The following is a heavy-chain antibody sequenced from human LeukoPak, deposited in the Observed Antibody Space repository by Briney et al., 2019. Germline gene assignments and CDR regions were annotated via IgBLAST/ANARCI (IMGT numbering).Heavy chain of an antibody. D-gene: IGHD3-3*01. V-gene: IGHV4-39*01. CDR3: ARTIRFLGPEFDY. CDR2: IYYSGST. Sequence: SETLSLTCTVSGGSISSSSYYWGWIRQPPGKGLEWIGSIYYSGSTYYNPSLKSRVTISVDTSKNQFSLKLSSVTAADTAVYYCARTIRFLGPEFDYWGQGTLVTVSS. CDR1: GGSISSSSYY. J-gene: IGHJ4*02.